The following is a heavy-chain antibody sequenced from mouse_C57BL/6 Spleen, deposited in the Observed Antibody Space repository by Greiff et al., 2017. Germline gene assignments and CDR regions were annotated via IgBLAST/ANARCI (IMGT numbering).Heavy chain of an antibody. CDR2: IHPNSGST. Sequence: QVQLQQSGAELVKPGASVKLSCKASGYTFTSYWMHWVKQRPGQGLEWIGMIHPNSGSTNYNEKFKSKATLTVDKSSSTAYMQLSSLTSEDSAVYYCANYDGSSYEAWFAYWGQGTLVTVSA. D-gene: IGHD1-1*01. CDR1: GYTFTSYW. V-gene: IGHV1-64*01. J-gene: IGHJ3*01. CDR3: ANYDGSSYEAWFAY.